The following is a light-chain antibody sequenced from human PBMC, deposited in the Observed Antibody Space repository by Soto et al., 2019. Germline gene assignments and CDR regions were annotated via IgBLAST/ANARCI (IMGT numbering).Light chain of an antibody. J-gene: IGKJ5*01. CDR1: QSVSSN. CDR3: QQRYNWPIT. Sequence: EILMTQSPATLSVSPGERATLSCRASQSVSSNLAWYQQKVGQAPRLLIYGASTRATGVPARFSGSGSGTDFTLTISSLEPEDFSVYYCQQRYNWPITFGQGTRLEIK. V-gene: IGKV3-15*01. CDR2: GAS.